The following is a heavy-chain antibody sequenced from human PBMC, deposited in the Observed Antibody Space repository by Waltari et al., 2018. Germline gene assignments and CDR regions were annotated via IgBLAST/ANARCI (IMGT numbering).Heavy chain of an antibody. CDR2: IYHSGST. CDR3: ARDGGDGSGSSHFDY. V-gene: IGHV4-31*03. CDR1: GGSISSGGYY. D-gene: IGHD3-10*01. J-gene: IGHJ4*02. Sequence: QVQLQESGPGLVKPSQTLSLTCTVSGGSISSGGYYWSWIRQHPGKGLEWIGYIYHSGSTYYNPSLKSRVTISVDRSKNRFSLKLSSVTAADTAVYYCARDGGDGSGSSHFDYWGQGTLVTVSS.